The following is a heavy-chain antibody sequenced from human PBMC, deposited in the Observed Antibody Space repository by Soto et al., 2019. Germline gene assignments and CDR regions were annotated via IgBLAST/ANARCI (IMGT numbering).Heavy chain of an antibody. CDR1: GFTFSSYG. J-gene: IGHJ4*02. D-gene: IGHD1-1*01. CDR3: AKAGTTAAFDY. CDR2: ISYDGSNK. V-gene: IGHV3-30*18. Sequence: QVQLVESGGGVVQPGKSLRLSCAASGFTFSSYGMHWVRQAPGKGLEWVAVISYDGSNKYYADSVKGRFTISRDNSKNTLYLQMNSLRAEDTAVYYCAKAGTTAAFDYWGQGTLVTVSS.